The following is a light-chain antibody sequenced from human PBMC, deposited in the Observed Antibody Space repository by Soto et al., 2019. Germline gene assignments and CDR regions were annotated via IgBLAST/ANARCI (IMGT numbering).Light chain of an antibody. CDR3: QQYGSSPPIT. CDR2: GAS. CDR1: PSVSGK. V-gene: IGKV3-20*01. J-gene: IGKJ5*01. Sequence: EAVLTQSPGTLSLSPGERGTLSCRASPSVSGKLAWYQHKPGQAPRLLISGASSRATGIPDRFSGSGSGTDFTLTISRLEPEDFALYYCQQYGSSPPITFGQGTRLEIK.